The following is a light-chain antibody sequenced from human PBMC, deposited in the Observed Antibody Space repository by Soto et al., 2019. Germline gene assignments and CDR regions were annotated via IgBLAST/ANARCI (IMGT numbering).Light chain of an antibody. CDR2: DVT. CDR3: CSYAGNFTRV. CDR1: SSDVGTYNY. Sequence: QSALTQPRSVSGSPGQSVTISCTGSSSDVGTYNYVSWYQQHPGRAPKLMIYDVTKRPSGVPDRFSGSKSGNTASLTISGLQADDEADYYCCSYAGNFTRVFGGGTKVTVL. V-gene: IGLV2-11*01. J-gene: IGLJ3*02.